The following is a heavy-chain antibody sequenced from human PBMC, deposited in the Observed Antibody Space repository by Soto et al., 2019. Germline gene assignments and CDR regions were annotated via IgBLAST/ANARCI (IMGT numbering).Heavy chain of an antibody. J-gene: IGHJ6*04. CDR1: GGTFSSYA. V-gene: IGHV1-69*13. CDR3: ALGVPVAEYPYYYYGMDV. D-gene: IGHD2-2*01. Sequence: SVKVSCKASGGTFSSYAISWVRQAPGQGLEWMGGIIPIFGTANYAQKFQGRVTLTADESTSTAYMELSSLRSEDTAVYYCALGVPVAEYPYYYYGMDVWGKGTTVPVS. CDR2: IIPIFGTA.